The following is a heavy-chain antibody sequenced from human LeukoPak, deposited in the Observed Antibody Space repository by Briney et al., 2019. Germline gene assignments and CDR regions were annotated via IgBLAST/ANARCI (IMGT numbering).Heavy chain of an antibody. CDR1: GYNFASNW. V-gene: IGHV5-51*01. CDR2: IYAGDSDT. Sequence: GESLKISCKGSGYNFASNWIGWVRQMPGKGLEWMGVIYAGDSDTRYSPSFQGQVTISADKSISTAYLQWSSLKASDTAIYYCARHIRDDLKRTRDYWGQGTVVTVSS. J-gene: IGHJ4*02. D-gene: IGHD3-3*02. CDR3: ARHIRDDLKRTRDY.